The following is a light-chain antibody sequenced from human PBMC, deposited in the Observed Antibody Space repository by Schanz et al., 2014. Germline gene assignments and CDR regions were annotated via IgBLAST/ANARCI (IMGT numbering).Light chain of an antibody. J-gene: IGKJ1*01. Sequence: VMTQSPATLSVSPGERATLSCRASQSVSSNLAWYQQKPGLAPRRLIYGASTRATGIPARFSGSGSGTDFTLSISRLEPEDFAMYYCQQYDSSTWTFGQGTKVEIK. CDR3: QQYDSSTWT. CDR1: QSVSSN. CDR2: GAS. V-gene: IGKV3-15*01.